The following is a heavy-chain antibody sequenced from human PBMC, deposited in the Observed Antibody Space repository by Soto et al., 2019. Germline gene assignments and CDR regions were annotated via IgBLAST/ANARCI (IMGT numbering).Heavy chain of an antibody. J-gene: IGHJ4*02. CDR3: ARDPREIAAAGTVFDY. V-gene: IGHV3-21*01. D-gene: IGHD6-13*01. Sequence: GGSLDLSCAASGFTFSSYSMNWVRQAPGKELEWDSSISSRSRYIYYADSVKGRFTMPRDNAKNSLYLQMYSLRAEDTAVYYCARDPREIAAAGTVFDYWGQGTLVTVSS. CDR1: GFTFSSYS. CDR2: ISSRSRYI.